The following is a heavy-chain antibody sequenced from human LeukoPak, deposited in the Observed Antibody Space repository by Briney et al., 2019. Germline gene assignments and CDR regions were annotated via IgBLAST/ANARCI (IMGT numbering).Heavy chain of an antibody. CDR2: ISWNSGSI. J-gene: IGHJ4*02. D-gene: IGHD6-19*01. Sequence: GGSLRLSCAASGFTFDDYAMPWVRQAPGKGLEWVSGISWNSGSIGYADSVKGRFTISRDNAKNSLYLQMNSLRAEDTALYYCAKDRSAGIAVAGAAFDYWGQGTLVTVSS. CDR1: GFTFDDYA. V-gene: IGHV3-9*01. CDR3: AKDRSAGIAVAGAAFDY.